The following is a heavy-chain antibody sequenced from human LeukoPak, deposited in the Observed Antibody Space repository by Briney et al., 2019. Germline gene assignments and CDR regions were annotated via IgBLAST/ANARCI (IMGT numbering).Heavy chain of an antibody. Sequence: SVKVSCKASGGTFSSYAISWVRQAPGQGLEWMGRIIPIFGTANYAQKFQGGVTITTDESTSTAYMELSSLRSEDTAVYYCAREGLKSYYDSSGYYTYFDYWGQGTLVTVSS. V-gene: IGHV1-69*05. CDR2: IIPIFGTA. CDR3: AREGLKSYYDSSGYYTYFDY. CDR1: GGTFSSYA. D-gene: IGHD3-22*01. J-gene: IGHJ4*02.